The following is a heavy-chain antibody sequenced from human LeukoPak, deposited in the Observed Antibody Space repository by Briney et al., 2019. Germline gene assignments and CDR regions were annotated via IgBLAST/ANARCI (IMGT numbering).Heavy chain of an antibody. CDR2: ISWNSGSI. CDR1: GFTFDDYA. CDR3: AKEGYSSSWFESAFDI. D-gene: IGHD6-13*01. J-gene: IGHJ3*02. V-gene: IGHV3-9*01. Sequence: PGVSLRLSCAASGFTFDDYAMHWVRQAPGKGLEWVSGISWNSGSIGYADSVKGRFTISRDNAKNSLYLQMNSLRAEDTALYYCAKEGYSSSWFESAFDIWGQGTMVTVSS.